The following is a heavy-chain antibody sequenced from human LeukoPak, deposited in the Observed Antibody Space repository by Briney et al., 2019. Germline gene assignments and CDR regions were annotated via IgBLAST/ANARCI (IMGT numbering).Heavy chain of an antibody. CDR3: ARGIWSTTLTAYYLDY. D-gene: IGHD2-21*02. V-gene: IGHV1-69*05. J-gene: IGHJ4*02. CDR1: GGTFSSYA. Sequence: SVKVSCKASGGTFSSYAISWVRQAPGQGLEWMGGIIPIFGTANYAQKFQGRVTITRDTSASIAYMELSSLRSDDMAVYYCARGIWSTTLTAYYLDYWGQGTLVTVSS. CDR2: IIPIFGTA.